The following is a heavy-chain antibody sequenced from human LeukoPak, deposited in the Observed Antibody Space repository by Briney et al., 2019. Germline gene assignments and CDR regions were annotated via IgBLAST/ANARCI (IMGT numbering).Heavy chain of an antibody. CDR3: ARDLSDDSSGYDLDY. CDR1: GGSFSVYY. J-gene: IGHJ4*02. V-gene: IGHV4-34*01. CDR2: INHSGST. Sequence: SETLSLTCAVYGGSFSVYYWSWIRQPPGKGLEWIGEINHSGSTNYNPSIKSRVPISVDTHKNQFSLKLSSVPAADTAVYYCARDLSDDSSGYDLDYWGQGTLVTVSS. D-gene: IGHD3-22*01.